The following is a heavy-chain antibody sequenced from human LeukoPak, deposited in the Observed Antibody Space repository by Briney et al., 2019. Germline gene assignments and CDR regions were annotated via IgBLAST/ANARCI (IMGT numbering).Heavy chain of an antibody. CDR3: AREYGDPREVDYFDY. V-gene: IGHV3-21*01. Sequence: PGGSLRLSCAASGFTFSSYSMNWVRQAPGKGLEWVSSISSSSSYIYYADSVKGRFTISRDNAKNSLYLQMNSLRAEDTAVYYCAREYGDPREVDYFDYWGQGTLVTVSS. CDR2: ISSSSSYI. J-gene: IGHJ4*02. CDR1: GFTFSSYS. D-gene: IGHD4-17*01.